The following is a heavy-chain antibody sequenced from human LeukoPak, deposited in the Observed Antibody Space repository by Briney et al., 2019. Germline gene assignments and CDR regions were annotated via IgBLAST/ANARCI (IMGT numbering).Heavy chain of an antibody. V-gene: IGHV1-3*01. CDR3: ARDSERHEPTQWFGEFDY. J-gene: IGHJ4*02. Sequence: ASVKVSCKASGYTFTSYAMHWVRQAPGQRLEWMGWINAGNGNTKYSQKFQGRVTITRDTSASTAYMELSSLRSEDTAVYYCARDSERHEPTQWFGEFDYWGQGTLVTVSS. CDR1: GYTFTSYA. CDR2: INAGNGNT. D-gene: IGHD3-10*01.